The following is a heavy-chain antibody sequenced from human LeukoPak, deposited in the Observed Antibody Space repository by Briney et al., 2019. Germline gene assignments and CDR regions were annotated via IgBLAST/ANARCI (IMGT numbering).Heavy chain of an antibody. Sequence: GGSLRLSCAASGFTFSSNYMSWVRQAPGKGLEWVSVIYSGGSTYYADSVKGRLTISRDNSKNTLYLQMNSLRAEDTAVYYCARADNYAGPFDYWGQGTLVTVSS. J-gene: IGHJ4*02. CDR1: GFTFSSNY. CDR3: ARADNYAGPFDY. V-gene: IGHV3-53*01. D-gene: IGHD4-11*01. CDR2: IYSGGST.